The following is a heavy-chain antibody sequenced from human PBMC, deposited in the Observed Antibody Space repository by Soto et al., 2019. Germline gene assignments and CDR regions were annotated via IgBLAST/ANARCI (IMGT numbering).Heavy chain of an antibody. CDR2: ISHSGST. CDR3: ACIFSGGYSYGFYYYGMDV. V-gene: IGHV4-34*01. CDR1: GPSFSGYC. D-gene: IGHD5-18*01. J-gene: IGHJ6*02. Sequence: SETLSLTCAVYGPSFSGYCWGWIRLVPWKRLEWIGKISHSGSTNYNPTLKSRVTISVDTSKNQFSLKLSSVTAADTAVYYCACIFSGGYSYGFYYYGMDVWGQGTTVT.